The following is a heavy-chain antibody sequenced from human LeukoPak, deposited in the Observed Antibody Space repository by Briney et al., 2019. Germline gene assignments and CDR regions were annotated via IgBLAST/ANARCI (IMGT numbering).Heavy chain of an antibody. D-gene: IGHD6-19*01. Sequence: GGSLRLSCTASGFSFSGHWMHWTRQLPGKGLVWVSRISPTGSTTSYADSVKGRFTVSRDNAKNTLYLQVNNLRAEDTAVYYCAKEDIGWYDYWGQGTLVTVSS. J-gene: IGHJ4*02. CDR2: ISPTGSTT. CDR1: GFSFSGHW. CDR3: AKEDIGWYDY. V-gene: IGHV3-74*01.